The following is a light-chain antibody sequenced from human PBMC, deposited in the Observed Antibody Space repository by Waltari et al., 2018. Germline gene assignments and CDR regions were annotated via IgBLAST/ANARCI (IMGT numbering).Light chain of an antibody. CDR1: SGNIATNY. V-gene: IGLV6-57*03. CDR3: QSFDSSHVV. J-gene: IGLJ2*01. Sequence: FMLTQPHSVSESPGKTVTISCTRSSGNIATNYVQWYQQRPGSAPTKVIYEDNQRPSGVPDRFSCYIDSSSNSASLIISGLKAEDEADYYCQSFDSSHVVFGGGTKLTVL. CDR2: EDN.